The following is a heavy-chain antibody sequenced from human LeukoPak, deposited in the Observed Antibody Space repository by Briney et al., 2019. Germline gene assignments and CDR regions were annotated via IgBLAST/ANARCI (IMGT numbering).Heavy chain of an antibody. V-gene: IGHV3-48*03. CDR2: ISSSGRTI. CDR3: AREGYSYGYKY. CDR1: GFTFSSKA. J-gene: IGHJ4*02. Sequence: PGGSLRLSCGASGFTFSSKAMNWVRQAPGKGLEWVSYISSSGRTIYYADSVKGRFTISRDNAKNSLYLQMNSLRAEDTGLYYCAREGYSYGYKYWGQGTLVTVSS. D-gene: IGHD5-18*01.